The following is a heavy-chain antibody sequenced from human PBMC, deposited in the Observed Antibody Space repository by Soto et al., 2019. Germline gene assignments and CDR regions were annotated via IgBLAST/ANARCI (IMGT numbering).Heavy chain of an antibody. CDR2: ISYSGST. J-gene: IGHJ6*02. D-gene: IGHD3-10*01. V-gene: IGHV4-39*01. CDR3: TSRYSYGSGKYGVDL. CDR1: GGSISSSNYY. Sequence: QLQLQESGPGLVKPSETLSLTCTVSGGSISSSNYYWTWIRQPPGKELEWIGSISYSGSTFSNPSLNSRGTVAVDKPENQFYLKLSSVTAADTAVYYCTSRYSYGSGKYGVDLWGQGTTVTVSS.